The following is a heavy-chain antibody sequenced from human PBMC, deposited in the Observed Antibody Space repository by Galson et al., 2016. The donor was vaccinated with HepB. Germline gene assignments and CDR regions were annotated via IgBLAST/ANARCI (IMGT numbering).Heavy chain of an antibody. D-gene: IGHD6-13*01. V-gene: IGHV3-7*03. Sequence: SLRLSCAASGFAFDDYWMSWVRQGPVKGLEWVANIHKDGNTKAYVGSVQGRFTISRDNAERLVSLQMDGLRPEDTAVYYCVRAVRTDYSGSWWDSWGQGTLVTVSS. CDR3: VRAVRTDYSGSWWDS. CDR1: GFAFDDYW. J-gene: IGHJ5*01. CDR2: IHKDGNTK.